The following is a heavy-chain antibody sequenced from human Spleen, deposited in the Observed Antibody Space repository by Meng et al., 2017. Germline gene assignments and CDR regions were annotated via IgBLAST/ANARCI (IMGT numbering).Heavy chain of an antibody. J-gene: IGHJ6*02. CDR2: IYQSGTT. D-gene: IGHD2-2*01. V-gene: IGHV4-38-2*01. CDR1: GYSITGSYN. Sequence: SETLSLTCAVSGYSITGSYNWGWIRQSPGKGLEWIGSIYQSGTTYYNPSLKSRVTISVDTSKNQFSLKLSSVTAADTAIYYCARGYCSSTSCYAGTYFYYYYTMDVWGQGTTVTVSS. CDR3: ARGYCSSTSCYAGTYFYYYYTMDV.